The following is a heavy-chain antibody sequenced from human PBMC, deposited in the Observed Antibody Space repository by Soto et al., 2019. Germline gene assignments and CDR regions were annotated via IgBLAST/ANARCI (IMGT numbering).Heavy chain of an antibody. J-gene: IGHJ3*02. CDR1: GGSISSSNW. Sequence: PSETLSLTCAVSGGSISSSNWWSWVRQPPGKGLEWIGEIYPGGNINYNPSLKSRVTISIDKSRNQFSLKLSSVTAADTAVYYCARVGYYDGSGYNAFNIWGQGTMVTVSS. D-gene: IGHD3-22*01. CDR2: IYPGGNI. V-gene: IGHV4-4*02. CDR3: ARVGYYDGSGYNAFNI.